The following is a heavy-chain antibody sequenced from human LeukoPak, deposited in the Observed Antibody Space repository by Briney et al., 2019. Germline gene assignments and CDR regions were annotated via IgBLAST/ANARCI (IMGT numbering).Heavy chain of an antibody. CDR3: ARASRGGSSWPYYYYYMDV. CDR2: IIPIFGTA. D-gene: IGHD6-13*01. CDR1: GGTFSCYA. V-gene: IGHV1-69*05. Sequence: SVKVSCKASGGTFSCYAISWVRQAPGQGLEWMGGIIPIFGTANYAQKFQGRVTITTDESTSTAYMELSSLRSEDTAVYYCARASRGGSSWPYYYYYMDVWGKGTTVTVSS. J-gene: IGHJ6*03.